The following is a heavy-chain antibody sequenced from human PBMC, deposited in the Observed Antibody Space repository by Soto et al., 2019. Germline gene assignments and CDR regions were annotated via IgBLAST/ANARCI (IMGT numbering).Heavy chain of an antibody. CDR3: AREAADIVVVPAAMRAFDI. CDR1: GFTFSDYY. V-gene: IGHV3-11*01. Sequence: GGSLRLSCAASGFTFSDYYMSWIRQAPGKGLEWVSYISSSGSTIYYADSVKGRFTISRDNAKNSLYLQMNSLRAEDTAVYYCAREAADIVVVPAAMRAFDIWGQGTMVTVSS. D-gene: IGHD2-2*01. CDR2: ISSSGSTI. J-gene: IGHJ3*02.